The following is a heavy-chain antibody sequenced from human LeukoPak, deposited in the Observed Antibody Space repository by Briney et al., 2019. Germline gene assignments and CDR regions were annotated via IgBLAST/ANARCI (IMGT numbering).Heavy chain of an antibody. V-gene: IGHV4-39*01. CDR3: ARHYGSGSYWFDP. Sequence: SETLSLTCTVSGGSISSSSYYWGWVRQPPGKGLEWIGSIYYSGSTYYNPSLKSRVTIPVDTSKNQFSLKLSSVTAADTAVYYCARHYGSGSYWFDPWGQGTLVTVSS. D-gene: IGHD3-10*01. J-gene: IGHJ5*02. CDR2: IYYSGST. CDR1: GGSISSSSYY.